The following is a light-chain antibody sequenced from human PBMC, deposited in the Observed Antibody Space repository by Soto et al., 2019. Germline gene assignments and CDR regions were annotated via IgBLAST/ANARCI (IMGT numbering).Light chain of an antibody. J-gene: IGLJ1*01. CDR2: RNN. Sequence: QSVLTQPPSSSGTPGQRVTISCSGRSSNIGSNYVSWYQQLPGTDPKLLIYRNNQRPSGVPDRFSGSKSGTSASLAISGLRSEDEADYYCAAWDDSLSGFYVFGTGTKLTVL. CDR3: AAWDDSLSGFYV. CDR1: SSNIGSNY. V-gene: IGLV1-47*01.